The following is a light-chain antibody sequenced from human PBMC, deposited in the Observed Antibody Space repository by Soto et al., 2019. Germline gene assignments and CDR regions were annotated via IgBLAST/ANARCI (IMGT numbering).Light chain of an antibody. V-gene: IGLV1-40*01. CDR3: QSYDSTLSARYV. Sequence: HSVLTQTPSVSGAPGQRFTISCTGSSSNIGAGYDVHWYQQRPGTAPKLLIFGNINRPSGVPDRFSGSKYGTSASLAITGLQAEDEVDYYCQSYDSTLSARYVFGTGTKVTVL. CDR2: GNI. CDR1: SSNIGAGYD. J-gene: IGLJ1*01.